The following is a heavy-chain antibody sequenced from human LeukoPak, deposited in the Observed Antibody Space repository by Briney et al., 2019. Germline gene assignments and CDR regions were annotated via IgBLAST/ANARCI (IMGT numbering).Heavy chain of an antibody. J-gene: IGHJ4*02. CDR1: GFTFSSLE. CDR3: ARSGSSWYGSFGY. V-gene: IGHV3-48*03. CDR2: ISSSGSTI. D-gene: IGHD6-13*01. Sequence: GGSLRLSCAASGFTFSSLEMNWVRQAPGKGLEWVSYISSSGSTIYYADSVKGRFTISRDNANNSLYLQINSLRVEDTAVYYCARSGSSWYGSFGYWGQGTLVTVSS.